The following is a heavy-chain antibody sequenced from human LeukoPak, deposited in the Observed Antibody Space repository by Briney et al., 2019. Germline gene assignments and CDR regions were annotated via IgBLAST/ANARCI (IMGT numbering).Heavy chain of an antibody. V-gene: IGHV1-8*01. CDR2: MNPNSGNT. D-gene: IGHD4-17*01. CDR3: ARNPTVTTRRPRTSCFGP. CDR1: GYTFTSYD. J-gene: IGHJ5*02. Sequence: ASVKVSCKASGYTFTSYDINWVRQATGQGLEWMGWMNPNSGNTGYAQKFQGRVTMTRNTSISTAYMELSSLRSEDTAVYYCARNPTVTTRRPRTSCFGPWGQGTLVTVSS.